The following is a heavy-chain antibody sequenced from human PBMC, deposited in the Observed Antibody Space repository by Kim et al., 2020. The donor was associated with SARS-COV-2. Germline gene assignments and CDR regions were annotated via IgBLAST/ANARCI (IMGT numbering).Heavy chain of an antibody. D-gene: IGHD3-10*01. CDR1: GYRFTSYW. J-gene: IGHJ6*02. Sequence: GESLKISCKGSGYRFTSYWIGWVRQMPGKGLEWMGIIYPGDSDTRYSPSFQGQVTISADKSISTAYLQWSSLKASDTAMYYCARPYYYGSRSFDYYYYYGMDVWGQGTTVTVSS. V-gene: IGHV5-51*01. CDR2: IYPGDSDT. CDR3: ARPYYYGSRSFDYYYYYGMDV.